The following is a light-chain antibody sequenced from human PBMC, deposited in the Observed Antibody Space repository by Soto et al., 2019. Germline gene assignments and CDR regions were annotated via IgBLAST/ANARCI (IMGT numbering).Light chain of an antibody. Sequence: DIQLTPSPSSVSASVGDTVTITCRSSQALNGRLAWLQQQPGRAPKLLIYFASPLVSGAPPRFSGSEYGTDFSLAINSLQPEDFALYYCLQAYNFPRTFGQGTRVEVK. CDR3: LQAYNFPRT. CDR1: QALNGR. CDR2: FAS. V-gene: IGKV1-12*01. J-gene: IGKJ1*01.